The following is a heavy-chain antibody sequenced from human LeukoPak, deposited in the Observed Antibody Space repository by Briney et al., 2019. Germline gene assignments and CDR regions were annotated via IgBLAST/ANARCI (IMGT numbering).Heavy chain of an antibody. CDR3: AREYIRERYYDFWSGYSPDYMDV. Sequence: ASVKVSCEASGYTFTSYGISWVRQAPGQGLEWMGWVSAYNGNTNYAQKLQGRVTMTTDTSTSTAYMELRSLRSDDTAVYYCAREYIRERYYDFWSGYSPDYMDVWGKGTTVTVSS. J-gene: IGHJ6*03. CDR2: VSAYNGNT. CDR1: GYTFTSYG. V-gene: IGHV1-18*01. D-gene: IGHD3-3*01.